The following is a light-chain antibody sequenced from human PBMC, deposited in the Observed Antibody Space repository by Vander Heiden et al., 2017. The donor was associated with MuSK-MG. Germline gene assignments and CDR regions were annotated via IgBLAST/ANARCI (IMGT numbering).Light chain of an antibody. Sequence: QSALTQPASVSGSPGQSITFSCTGTSRDVGYFDYVSWYQHFPGKAPKLVMSNVSNRPSGVSNRFSGFKSGNKASLTISGLQAEDEADDDCSSFTPSKTVIFGGGTTLTVL. J-gene: IGLJ2*01. CDR2: NVS. CDR3: SSFTPSKTVI. V-gene: IGLV2-14*03. CDR1: SRDVGYFDY.